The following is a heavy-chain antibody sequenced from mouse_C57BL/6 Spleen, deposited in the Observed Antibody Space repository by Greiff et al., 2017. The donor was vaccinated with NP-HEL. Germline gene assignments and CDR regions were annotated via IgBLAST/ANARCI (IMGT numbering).Heavy chain of an antibody. CDR3: ARRGWSFDY. CDR1: GYTFTSYW. V-gene: IGHV1-55*01. Sequence: QVQLKESGAELVKPGASVKMSCKASGYTFTSYWITWVKQRPGQGLEWIGDIYPGSGSTNYNEKFKSKATLTVDTSSSTAYMQLSSLTSEDSAVYYCARRGWSFDYWGQGTTLTVSS. CDR2: IYPGSGST. D-gene: IGHD2-3*01. J-gene: IGHJ2*01.